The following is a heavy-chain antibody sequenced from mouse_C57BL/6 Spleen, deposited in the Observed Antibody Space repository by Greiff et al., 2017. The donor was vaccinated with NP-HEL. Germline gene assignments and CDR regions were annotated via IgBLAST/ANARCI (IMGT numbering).Heavy chain of an antibody. CDR1: GYTFTSYW. J-gene: IGHJ1*03. CDR2: IDPSDSYT. Sequence: QVQLQQPGAELVRPGTSVKLSCKASGYTFTSYWMHWVKQRPGQGLEWIGVIDPSDSYTNYNQKFKGKATLTVDTSSSTAYMQLSSLTSEDSPVYYCARGRYDYGSSSCWYCDVWGTGTTVTVSS. V-gene: IGHV1-59*01. CDR3: ARGRYDYGSSSCWYCDV. D-gene: IGHD1-1*01.